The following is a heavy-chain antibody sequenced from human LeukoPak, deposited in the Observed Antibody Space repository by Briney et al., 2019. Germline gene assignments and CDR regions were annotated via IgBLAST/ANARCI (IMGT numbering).Heavy chain of an antibody. D-gene: IGHD3-3*01. CDR2: IKQDGSEK. V-gene: IGHV3-7*01. CDR1: GFTFSTYW. Sequence: GGSLRLSCAASGFTFSTYWMSWVRQAPGKGLEWVANIKQDGSEKYYADSVKGRFTISRDNSKNTLYLQMNSLRAEDTAVYYCAREAGDFWSGYHDYWGQGTLVTVSS. CDR3: AREAGDFWSGYHDY. J-gene: IGHJ4*02.